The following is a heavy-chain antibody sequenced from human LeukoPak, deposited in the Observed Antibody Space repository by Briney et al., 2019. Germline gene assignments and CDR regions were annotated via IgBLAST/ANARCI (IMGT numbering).Heavy chain of an antibody. Sequence: GESLKISCKGSGYSFTNYWIGWVRQMPGKGLEWMGIFYPGDSDTRYSPSFEGQVTISADKSISTAYLQWSSLKASDNAMYYCARLDSSHYFDYWGQGTLVTVSS. J-gene: IGHJ4*02. CDR1: GYSFTNYW. V-gene: IGHV5-51*01. D-gene: IGHD3-22*01. CDR3: ARLDSSHYFDY. CDR2: FYPGDSDT.